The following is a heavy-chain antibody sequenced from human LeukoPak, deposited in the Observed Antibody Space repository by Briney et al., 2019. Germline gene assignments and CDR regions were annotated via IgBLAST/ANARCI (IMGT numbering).Heavy chain of an antibody. CDR3: ARHGPYYYDSSGSV. V-gene: IGHV4-59*08. J-gene: IGHJ4*02. Sequence: SETLSLICTVSGGSISSYYWSWIRQPPGKGLEWIGYIYYSGSTNYNPSLKSRVTISVDTSKSQFSLKLSSVTAADTAVYYCARHGPYYYDSSGSVWGQGTLVTVSS. D-gene: IGHD3-22*01. CDR2: IYYSGST. CDR1: GGSISSYY.